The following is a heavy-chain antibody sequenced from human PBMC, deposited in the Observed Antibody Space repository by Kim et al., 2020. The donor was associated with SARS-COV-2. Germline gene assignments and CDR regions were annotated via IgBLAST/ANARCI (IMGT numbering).Heavy chain of an antibody. CDR1: GFSLGDYW. J-gene: IGHJ4*02. Sequence: GGSLRLSCAASGFSLGDYWMNWVRQAPGKGLERVANIKQDGTDKHYVDSVKGRFTISRDNAKNSLYLQMNSLRAEDTAVYYCARWTSTSYYWGQGTLVTV. V-gene: IGHV3-7*01. CDR2: IKQDGTDK. D-gene: IGHD2-2*01. CDR3: ARWTSTSYY.